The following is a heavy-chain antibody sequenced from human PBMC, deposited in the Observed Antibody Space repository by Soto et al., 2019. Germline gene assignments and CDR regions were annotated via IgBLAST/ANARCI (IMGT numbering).Heavy chain of an antibody. J-gene: IGHJ5*02. V-gene: IGHV3-74*03. CDR1: GFIFSSYW. CDR2: INTDGGTT. Sequence: EVQLEESGGDLVQPGGSLRLSCTASGFIFSSYWMHWVRQAPGKGLVWVSRINTDGGTTTYAESVKGRFTISRDNARNTLYLRMNSLRPEDTALYYCVRVGSGSYSWRDPWGQGTLFTVSS. CDR3: VRVGSGSYSWRDP. D-gene: IGHD1-26*01.